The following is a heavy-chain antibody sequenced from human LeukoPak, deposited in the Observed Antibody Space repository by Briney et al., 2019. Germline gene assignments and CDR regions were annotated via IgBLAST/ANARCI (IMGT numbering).Heavy chain of an antibody. CDR1: GGSISSGGYF. V-gene: IGHV4-30-4*08. Sequence: PSETLSLTCTVSGGSISSGGYFWSWVRQPPGKGLEWIGYIYYSGSTYYNPSLKSRVTMSVDTSKNQFSLKLSSVTAADTAVYYCARAHLWIDPWGQGTLVTVSS. CDR2: IYYSGST. CDR3: ARAHLWIDP. J-gene: IGHJ5*02.